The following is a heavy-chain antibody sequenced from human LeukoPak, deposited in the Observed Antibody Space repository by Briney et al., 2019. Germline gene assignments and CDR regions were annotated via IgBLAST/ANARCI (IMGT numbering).Heavy chain of an antibody. D-gene: IGHD3-3*01. CDR1: GCTFTSYA. Sequence: ASVKVSCKASGCTFTSYAMNWVRQAPGQGLEWMGWINTNTGNPTYAQGFTGRFVFSLDTSVSTAYLQISSLKAEDTAVYYCARDGALEQSGNAFDIWGQGTMVTVSS. CDR2: INTNTGNP. CDR3: ARDGALEQSGNAFDI. V-gene: IGHV7-4-1*02. J-gene: IGHJ3*02.